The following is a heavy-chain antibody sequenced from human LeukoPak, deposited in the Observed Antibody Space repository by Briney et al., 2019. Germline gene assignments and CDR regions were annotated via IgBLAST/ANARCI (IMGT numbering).Heavy chain of an antibody. J-gene: IGHJ4*02. CDR2: ISSSGTTI. CDR1: GFTFSDHY. Sequence: GGSLGLSCAASGFTFSDHYMSWIRQTPGKGLEWVSYISSSGTTIYYADSVKGRFTISRDNAKNSLYLQMNSLRPEDTAVYYCARGVTTVENWGQGTLVTVSS. D-gene: IGHD4-23*01. V-gene: IGHV3-11*04. CDR3: ARGVTTVEN.